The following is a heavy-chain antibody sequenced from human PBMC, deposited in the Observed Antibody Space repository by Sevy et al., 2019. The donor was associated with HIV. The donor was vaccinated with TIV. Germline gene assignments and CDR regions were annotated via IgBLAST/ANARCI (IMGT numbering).Heavy chain of an antibody. V-gene: IGHV3-21*01. CDR1: GFTFSSYA. D-gene: IGHD3-10*01. Sequence: GGSLRLSCAASGFTFSSYAIHWVRQAPGKGLEWVSSISSGSSYIFYADSVKGRFTISRDNAKNSLYLHMNSLRAEDTAVYYCARGDYYGSLYYFDYWGPGTLVTVSS. CDR3: ARGDYYGSLYYFDY. J-gene: IGHJ4*02. CDR2: ISSGSSYI.